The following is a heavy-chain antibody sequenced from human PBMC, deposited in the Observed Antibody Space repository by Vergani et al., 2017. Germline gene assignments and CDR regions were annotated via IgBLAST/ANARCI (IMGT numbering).Heavy chain of an antibody. CDR3: AELYGDDGYSPF. Sequence: EIQLVQSGGGLVQPGGSLRLSCIASGFNFKNYEMSWVRQVPGKGPEWVANIKVDGSEKNYVDSVKGRFTISRDNTRNSLYLQMSSLRVEDTAIYYCAELYGDDGYSPFWGQGTLVTVSS. D-gene: IGHD5-18*01. CDR2: IKVDGSEK. CDR1: GFNFKNYE. V-gene: IGHV3-7*03. J-gene: IGHJ4*02.